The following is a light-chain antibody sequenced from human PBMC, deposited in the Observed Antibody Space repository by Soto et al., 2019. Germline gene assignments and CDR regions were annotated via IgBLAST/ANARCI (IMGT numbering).Light chain of an antibody. CDR2: GAS. V-gene: IGKV3-15*01. Sequence: EIVMTQSPATLSVSPGERATLSCRASQSVSSNLAWYQQKPGQASRLLIYGASTRATGIPARFSGSRSGTEFTLTISSLQSEDFAVYYYQHYNNWPRTFGQGTKVEIK. CDR3: QHYNNWPRT. CDR1: QSVSSN. J-gene: IGKJ1*01.